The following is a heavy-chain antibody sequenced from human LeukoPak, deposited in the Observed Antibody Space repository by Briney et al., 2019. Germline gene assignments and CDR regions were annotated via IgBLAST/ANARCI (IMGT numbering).Heavy chain of an antibody. J-gene: IGHJ4*02. V-gene: IGHV1-8*03. D-gene: IGHD3-10*01. CDR3: AISAFSSDY. CDR1: GYTFTGYY. CDR2: MNPNSGNT. Sequence: ASVKVSCKASGYTFTGYYMHWVRQATGQGLEWMGWMNPNSGNTGYAQKFQGRVTITRNTSISTAYMELSSLRSEDTAVYYCAISAFSSDYWGQGTLVTVSS.